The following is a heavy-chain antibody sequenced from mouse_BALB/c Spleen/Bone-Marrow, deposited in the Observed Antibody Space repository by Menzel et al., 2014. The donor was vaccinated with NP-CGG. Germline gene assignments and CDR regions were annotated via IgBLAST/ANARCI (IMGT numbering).Heavy chain of an antibody. Sequence: VQLQEPGAELASPGASVTLSCKASGYTFTDHIMNWVKKRPGQGLEWIGRIYPVSGETNYNQKFMGKATFSVDRSSSTVYMVLNSLTSEDPAVYYCGRGNYGSSYAMGYWGQGTSVTVSS. CDR3: GRGNYGSSYAMGY. D-gene: IGHD1-1*01. V-gene: IGHV1-11*01. CDR1: GYTFTDHI. CDR2: IYPVSGET. J-gene: IGHJ4*01.